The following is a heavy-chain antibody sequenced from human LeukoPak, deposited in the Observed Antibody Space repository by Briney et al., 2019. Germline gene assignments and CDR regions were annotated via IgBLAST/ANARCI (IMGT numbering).Heavy chain of an antibody. V-gene: IGHV3-53*01. J-gene: IGHJ3*02. CDR3: AREATNAYSGSYWAFDI. CDR1: GFTVSSNY. Sequence: GGSLRLSCAASGFTVSSNYMSWVRQAPGKGLEWVSVIYSGGSTYYADSVKGRFTISRDNSKNTLYLQMNSLSAEDTAVYYCAREATNAYSGSYWAFDIWGQGTMVTVSS. D-gene: IGHD1-26*01. CDR2: IYSGGST.